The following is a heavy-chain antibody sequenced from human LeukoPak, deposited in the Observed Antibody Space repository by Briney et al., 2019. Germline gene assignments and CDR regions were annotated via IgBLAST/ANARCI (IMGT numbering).Heavy chain of an antibody. CDR1: GFTVGSNY. CDR3: ARRPGN. Sequence: PGGSLRLSCVASGFTVGSNYMSWVRQAPGKGLEWVSLIYSGGAIRYADSVKGRFTISRDSSKNTLFLQMNDLTVEDTARDYCARRPGNWGQGILVPGSS. V-gene: IGHV3-53*01. J-gene: IGHJ4*01. CDR2: IYSGGAI.